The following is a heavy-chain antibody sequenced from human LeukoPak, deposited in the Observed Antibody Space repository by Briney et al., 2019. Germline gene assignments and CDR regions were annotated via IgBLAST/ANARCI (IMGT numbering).Heavy chain of an antibody. V-gene: IGHV3-33*01. D-gene: IGHD3-10*01. J-gene: IGHJ5*02. Sequence: KGLEWVAVIWYDGSNKYYADSVKGRFTISRDNSKNTLYLQMNSLRAEDTAVYYCARDGSGSTNPSGAELVFDPWGQGTLVTVSS. CDR2: IWYDGSNK. CDR3: ARDGSGSTNPSGAELVFDP.